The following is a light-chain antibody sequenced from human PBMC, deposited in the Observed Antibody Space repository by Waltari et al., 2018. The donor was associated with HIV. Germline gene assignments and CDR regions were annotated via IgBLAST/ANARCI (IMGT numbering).Light chain of an antibody. J-gene: IGLJ3*02. Sequence: QSALTQPASVSGSPGQSITISCTGTSSDVGGYNYVSWYQHHPGNAPKLIIYEVSYRPSGVSDRFSGSKSGNTASLTISGLQAEDETDYYCISYTSSGTWVFGGGTKLTVL. CDR2: EVS. CDR3: ISYTSSGTWV. V-gene: IGLV2-14*01. CDR1: SSDVGGYNY.